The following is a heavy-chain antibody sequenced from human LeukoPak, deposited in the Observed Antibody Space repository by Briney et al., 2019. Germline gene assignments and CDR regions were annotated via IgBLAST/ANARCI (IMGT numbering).Heavy chain of an antibody. D-gene: IGHD4-11*01. Sequence: GESLKISCKGSGYSFTNYWIVWVGQMPGKGLEWMGIIYPGDSDTRYSPSFQGQVTISADKSMSTAYLQWSSLKASDTAMYYCARLGNSNPYYYGMDVWGQGTTVTVSS. CDR1: GYSFTNYW. CDR2: IYPGDSDT. V-gene: IGHV5-51*01. CDR3: ARLGNSNPYYYGMDV. J-gene: IGHJ6*02.